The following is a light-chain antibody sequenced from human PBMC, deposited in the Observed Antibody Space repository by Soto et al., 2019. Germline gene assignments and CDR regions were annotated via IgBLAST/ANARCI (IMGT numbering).Light chain of an antibody. Sequence: ETVMTQSPGTLSVSLGERYTLSCRASQSVSIHLAWYQQKPGQAPRLLIYDTSTRATGIPARFSGSGSGTEFTLTISSLQSEDFAVYYCQQSSNWPPITFGPGTRLEIK. CDR1: QSVSIH. CDR2: DTS. CDR3: QQSSNWPPIT. J-gene: IGKJ5*01. V-gene: IGKV3-15*01.